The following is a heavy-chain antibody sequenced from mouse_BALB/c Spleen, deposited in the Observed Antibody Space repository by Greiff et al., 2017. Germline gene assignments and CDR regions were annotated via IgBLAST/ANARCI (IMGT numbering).Heavy chain of an antibody. Sequence: EVKLVESGAELVKPGASVKLSCTASGFNIKDTYMHWVKQRPEQGLEWIGRIDPANGNTKYDPKFQGKATITADTSSNTAYLQLSSLTSEDTAVYYCARDYYGSRDYYAMDYWGQGTSVTVSS. V-gene: IGHV14-3*02. CDR3: ARDYYGSRDYYAMDY. J-gene: IGHJ4*01. CDR2: IDPANGNT. D-gene: IGHD1-1*01. CDR1: GFNIKDTY.